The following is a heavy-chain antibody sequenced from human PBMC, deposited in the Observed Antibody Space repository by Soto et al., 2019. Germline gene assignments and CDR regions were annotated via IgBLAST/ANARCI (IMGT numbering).Heavy chain of an antibody. V-gene: IGHV4-59*08. D-gene: IGHD6-19*01. CDR1: GGSISSYY. CDR3: ARYEFSNGWYDYFRY. CDR2: IYYSGST. Sequence: SETLSLTCTVSGGSISSYYWSWIRQPPGKGLEWIGYIYYSGSTNYNPSLKSRVTISVDTSKNQFSLKLSSVTAADTAVYYCARYEFSNGWYDYFRYWGRGTLVTVSS. J-gene: IGHJ4*02.